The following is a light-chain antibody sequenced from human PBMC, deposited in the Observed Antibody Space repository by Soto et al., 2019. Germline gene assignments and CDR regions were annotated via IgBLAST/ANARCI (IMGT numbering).Light chain of an antibody. V-gene: IGKV1-5*01. CDR2: DAS. Sequence: DIQITQSPSTLSSAGGDGFINTFRASQSISSWLAWYQHKPGKAPKLLIYDASNLDSGVPSRFSGGGSGTEFSLTISNLQPDDSATYYCQQYENYWTFGQGTKVDI. CDR3: QQYENYWT. J-gene: IGKJ1*01. CDR1: QSISSW.